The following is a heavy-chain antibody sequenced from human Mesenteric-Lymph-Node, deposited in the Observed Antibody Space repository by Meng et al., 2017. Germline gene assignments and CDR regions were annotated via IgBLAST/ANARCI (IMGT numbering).Heavy chain of an antibody. CDR3: ASFGFGVTERGPFDY. CDR1: GYTFTSYG. V-gene: IGHV1-69*06. Sequence: SVKVSCKASGYTFTSYGISWVRQAPGQGLEWMGGIIPIFGTANYAQKFQGRVTITADKSTSTAYMELSSLRSEDTAVYYCASFGFGVTERGPFDYWGQGTLVTVSS. J-gene: IGHJ4*02. D-gene: IGHD2-21*02. CDR2: IIPIFGTA.